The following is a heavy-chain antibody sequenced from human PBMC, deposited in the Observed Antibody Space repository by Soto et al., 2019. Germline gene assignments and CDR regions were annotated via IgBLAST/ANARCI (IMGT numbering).Heavy chain of an antibody. Sequence: GGSLRLSCAASGFTFSSYAMSWVRQAPGKGLEWVSAISGSGGSTYYADSVKGRFTISRDNSKNTLYLQMNSLRAEDTAVYYCAKDKDPRGRVSSGQDYWGQGTLVTVYS. CDR1: GFTFSSYA. V-gene: IGHV3-23*01. D-gene: IGHD3-22*01. CDR3: AKDKDPRGRVSSGQDY. CDR2: ISGSGGST. J-gene: IGHJ4*02.